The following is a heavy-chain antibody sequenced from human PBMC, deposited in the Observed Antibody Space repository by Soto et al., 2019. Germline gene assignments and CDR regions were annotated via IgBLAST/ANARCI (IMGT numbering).Heavy chain of an antibody. CDR1: GYTFTTYY. CDR3: ASSVAKYYYYGMDV. D-gene: IGHD5-12*01. V-gene: IGHV1-46*01. CDR2: INPSGGST. J-gene: IGHJ6*02. Sequence: ASVKVSCKASGYTFTTYYMHWVRQAPGQGLEWMGIINPSGGSTNYAQKFQGRVTITADESTSTAYMELSSLRSEDTAVYYCASSVAKYYYYGMDVWGQGTTVTVS.